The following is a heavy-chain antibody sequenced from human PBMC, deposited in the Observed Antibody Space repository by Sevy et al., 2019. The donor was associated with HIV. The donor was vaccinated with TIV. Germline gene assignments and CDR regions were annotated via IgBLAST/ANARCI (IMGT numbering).Heavy chain of an antibody. J-gene: IGHJ4*02. V-gene: IGHV3-23*01. CDR1: GFTFSSYA. CDR3: AKGSYYYGSGRYVDY. CDR2: ISGSGGST. Sequence: GGSLRLSCAASGFTFSSYAMSWVRQAPGKGLEWVSAISGSGGSTYYADSVKGRFTISRDNSKNTLNLQMNSLRAEDTAVYYCAKGSYYYGSGRYVDYWGQGTLVTVSS. D-gene: IGHD3-10*01.